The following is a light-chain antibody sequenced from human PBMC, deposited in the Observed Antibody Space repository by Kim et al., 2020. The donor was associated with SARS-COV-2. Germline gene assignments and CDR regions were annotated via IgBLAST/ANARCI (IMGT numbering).Light chain of an antibody. Sequence: GKTVPHSCTRSSGSIDDKYVQWYQQRPGGVPTTVIYEDDQRPSGVSDRFSGSIDNSSNSASLTISGLRTEDEADYYCQSYNRDNVLFGGGTQLTVL. CDR2: EDD. CDR3: QSYNRDNVL. J-gene: IGLJ2*01. CDR1: SGSIDDKY. V-gene: IGLV6-57*03.